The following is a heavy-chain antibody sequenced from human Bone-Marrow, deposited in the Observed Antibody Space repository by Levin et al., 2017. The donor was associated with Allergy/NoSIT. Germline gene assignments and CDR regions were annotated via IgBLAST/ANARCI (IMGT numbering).Heavy chain of an antibody. CDR1: GFTFSSYE. D-gene: IGHD3-22*01. CDR2: ISSSGSTI. V-gene: IGHV3-48*03. J-gene: IGHJ4*02. Sequence: GGSLRLSCAASGFTFSSYEMNWVRQAPGKGLEWVSYISSSGSTIYYADSVKGRFTISRDNAKNSLYLQMNSLRAEDTAVYYCALLAEYYYDSSGYPPDYWGQGTLVTVSS. CDR3: ALLAEYYYDSSGYPPDY.